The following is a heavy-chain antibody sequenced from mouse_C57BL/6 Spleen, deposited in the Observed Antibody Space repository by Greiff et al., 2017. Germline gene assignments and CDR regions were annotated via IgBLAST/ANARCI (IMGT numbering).Heavy chain of an antibody. CDR1: GFSFNTYA. CDR2: IRSKSNNYAT. D-gene: IGHD4-1*01. Sequence: EVQLVESGGGLVQPTGSLKLSCAASGFSFNTYAMNWVRQAPGKGLEWVARIRSKSNNYATYYADSVKDRFTISRDDSESMLYLQMNNLKTEDTAMYYFVRGGTEAMDYWGQGTSVTVSS. V-gene: IGHV10-1*01. J-gene: IGHJ4*01. CDR3: VRGGTEAMDY.